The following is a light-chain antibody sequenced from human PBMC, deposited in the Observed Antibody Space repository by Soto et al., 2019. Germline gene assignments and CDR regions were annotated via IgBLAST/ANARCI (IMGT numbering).Light chain of an antibody. CDR2: DVN. V-gene: IGLV2-11*01. CDR3: RSYARSHTPCV. J-gene: IGLJ3*02. Sequence: QSALTQPRSVSGSPGQSVTISCTGTSSDVGGYNYVSWYQQHPGKAPKLMIYDVNKWPSGVPHRFSGSKSGNTASLTISGLQAEDEADYHCRSYARSHTPCVFGGGTKVTVL. CDR1: SSDVGGYNY.